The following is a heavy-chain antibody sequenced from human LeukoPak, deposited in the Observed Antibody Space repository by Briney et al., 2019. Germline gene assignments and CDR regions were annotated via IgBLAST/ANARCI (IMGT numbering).Heavy chain of an antibody. Sequence: GGSLRLSCAASGFTFSSYAMSWVRQAPGKGLEWVSAISSSGAYIYYADSVKGRFTISRDNAKKSLYLQVNSLRAEDTAIYYCVGNYYDSSGLDYWGQGTLVTVSS. CDR2: ISSSGAYI. CDR3: VGNYYDSSGLDY. CDR1: GFTFSSYA. V-gene: IGHV3-21*01. D-gene: IGHD3-22*01. J-gene: IGHJ4*02.